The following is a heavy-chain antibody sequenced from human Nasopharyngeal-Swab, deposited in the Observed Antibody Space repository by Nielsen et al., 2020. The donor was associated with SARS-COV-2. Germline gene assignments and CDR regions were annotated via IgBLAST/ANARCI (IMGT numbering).Heavy chain of an antibody. CDR1: GGSFSGYY. D-gene: IGHD1-26*01. J-gene: IGHJ3*02. CDR2: IKQDGSEK. Sequence: ETLSLTCAVYGGSFSGYYWSWVRQAPGKGLEWVANIKQDGSEKYYVDSVKGRFTISRDNAKNSLYLQMNSLRAEDTAVYYCAREVRGSYWPAIDIWGQGTMVTVSS. V-gene: IGHV3-7*01. CDR3: AREVRGSYWPAIDI.